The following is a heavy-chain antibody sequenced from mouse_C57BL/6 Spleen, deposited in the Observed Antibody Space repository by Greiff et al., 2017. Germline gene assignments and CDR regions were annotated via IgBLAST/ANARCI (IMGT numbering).Heavy chain of an antibody. CDR3: VRQRECWDEYFDV. CDR2: IRSKSNNYAT. V-gene: IGHV10-1*01. J-gene: IGHJ1*03. D-gene: IGHD4-1*01. CDR1: GFSFNTYA. Sequence: GGGLVQPKGSLKLSCAASGFSFNTYAMNWVRQAPGKGLEWVARIRSKSNNYATYYADSVKDRFTISRDDSESMLYLQMNSLKTEDTAMYYCVRQRECWDEYFDVWGTGTTVTVSS.